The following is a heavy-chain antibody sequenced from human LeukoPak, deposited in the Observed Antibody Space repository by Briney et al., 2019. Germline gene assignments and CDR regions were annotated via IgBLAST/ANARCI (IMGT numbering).Heavy chain of an antibody. J-gene: IGHJ4*02. CDR1: GYTFTNYW. Sequence: GESLKISCKASGYTFTNYWIGWVRQMPGEGLEWMGIIYPDGSDTRYSPSFQGQVTISADTSISTVYLQWSSLKALDTAFYYCATTIYHYDNIGYYCWGQGTLVTVSS. CDR3: ATTIYHYDNIGYYC. D-gene: IGHD3-22*01. V-gene: IGHV5-51*01. CDR2: IYPDGSDT.